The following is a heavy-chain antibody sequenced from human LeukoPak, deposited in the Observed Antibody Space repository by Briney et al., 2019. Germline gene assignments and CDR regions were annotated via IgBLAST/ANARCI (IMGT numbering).Heavy chain of an antibody. D-gene: IGHD6-19*01. CDR2: IYYSGST. CDR3: ARDSLYSSGWAFDY. Sequence: PSETLSLTCAVSGYPISSGYYWSWIRQPPGKGLEWIGYIYYSGSTNYNPSLKSRVTISVDTSKNQFSLKLSSVTAADTAVYYCARDSLYSSGWAFDYWGQGTLVTVSS. CDR1: GYPISSGYY. V-gene: IGHV4-61*01. J-gene: IGHJ4*02.